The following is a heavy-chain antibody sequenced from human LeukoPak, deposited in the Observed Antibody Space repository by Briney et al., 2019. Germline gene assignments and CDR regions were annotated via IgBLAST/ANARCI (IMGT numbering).Heavy chain of an antibody. J-gene: IGHJ4*02. Sequence: GGSLRLSCAASGFTFSRYWMHWVRQAPGKGLEWVSVIYRGGNTYYADSVKGRFTISRDNSRDTLYLQMNSLRAEDTAVYYCAGSSTWQLFDYWGQGTVVTVSS. CDR2: IYRGGNT. CDR3: AGSSTWQLFDY. V-gene: IGHV3-66*01. D-gene: IGHD6-13*01. CDR1: GFTFSRYW.